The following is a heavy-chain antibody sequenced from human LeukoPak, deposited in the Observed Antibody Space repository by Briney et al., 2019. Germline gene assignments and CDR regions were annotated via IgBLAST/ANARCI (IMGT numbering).Heavy chain of an antibody. CDR2: LKQDGSEI. J-gene: IGHJ4*02. CDR1: GFTFSSYS. CDR3: ATIEAVRFHY. D-gene: IGHD4-17*01. Sequence: GGSLRLSCAASGFTFSSYSMNWVRQAPGKGLEWVGNLKQDGSEIYYLDSVKGRFTISRDNTKNSLYLQMNSLRAEDTAVYYCATIEAVRFHYWGQGTLVTVSS. V-gene: IGHV3-7*01.